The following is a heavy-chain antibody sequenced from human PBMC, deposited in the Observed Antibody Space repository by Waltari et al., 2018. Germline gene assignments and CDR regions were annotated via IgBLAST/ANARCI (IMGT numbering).Heavy chain of an antibody. CDR1: GYSLSRYY. Sequence: QVQLQESGPGLVTPSETLSLTCAVSGYSLSRYYWRWMRQPPGKGLEWIGYIQGSGGSNYLNPSLKSRFTLSVDTSKNQFSLKLSSVTAADTAVYYCARDDYGSNWGRFDVWGPGVLVTVSS. J-gene: IGHJ5*02. D-gene: IGHD4-17*01. CDR2: IQGSGGS. CDR3: ARDDYGSNWGRFDV. V-gene: IGHV4-59*12.